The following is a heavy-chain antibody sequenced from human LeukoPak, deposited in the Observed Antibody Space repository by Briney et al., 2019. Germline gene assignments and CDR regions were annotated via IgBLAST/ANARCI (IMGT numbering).Heavy chain of an antibody. CDR1: GGSISSGGYS. V-gene: IGHV4-30-2*01. D-gene: IGHD3-22*01. Sequence: PSETLSLTCAVSGGSISSGGYSWSWIRQPPGKGLGGIGYMYHSGTTHYNPSLKSRVTISVNRSKNQFSLKLSSVTAADTAVYYCVRGYYYDSSGYWVRAFDIWGQGTMVTVSS. CDR2: MYHSGTT. J-gene: IGHJ3*02. CDR3: VRGYYYDSSGYWVRAFDI.